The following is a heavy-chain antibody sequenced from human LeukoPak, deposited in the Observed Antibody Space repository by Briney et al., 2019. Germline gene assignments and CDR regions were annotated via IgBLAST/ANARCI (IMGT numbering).Heavy chain of an antibody. CDR1: GFTSSNAW. CDR3: TTDLGPPDCSSTSCYLYYGMDV. V-gene: IGHV3-15*01. D-gene: IGHD2-2*01. CDR2: IKSKTDGGTT. J-gene: IGHJ6*02. Sequence: PGGSLRLSCAASGFTSSNAWMSWVRQAPGKGLEGVGRIKSKTDGGTTDYAAPVKGRFNISRDDSKNTLYLQMNSLKTEDTAVYYCTTDLGPPDCSSTSCYLYYGMDVWGQGTTVTVSS.